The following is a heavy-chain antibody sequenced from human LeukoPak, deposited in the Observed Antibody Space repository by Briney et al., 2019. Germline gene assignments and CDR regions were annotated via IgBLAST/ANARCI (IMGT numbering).Heavy chain of an antibody. D-gene: IGHD3-22*01. J-gene: IGHJ6*02. V-gene: IGHV3-48*02. CDR3: ARASMIVVVDYGMDV. CDR2: ISSSSSTI. CDR1: GFIFSDYW. Sequence: GGSLRLSCAASGFIFSDYWMHWVRQAPGKGLEWVSYISSSSSTIYYADSVKGRFTISRDNAKNSLYLQMNSLRDEDTAVYYCARASMIVVVDYGMDVWGQGTTVTVSS.